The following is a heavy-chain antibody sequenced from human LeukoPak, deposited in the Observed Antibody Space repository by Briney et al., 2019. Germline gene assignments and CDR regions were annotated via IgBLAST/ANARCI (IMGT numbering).Heavy chain of an antibody. CDR2: IYTSGST. D-gene: IGHD2-2*02. J-gene: IGHJ6*03. V-gene: IGHV4-4*07. Sequence: SETLSLTCTVSGGAISSYYWSWIRQPAGKGLEWIGRIYTSGSTNYNPSLKSRVTMSVDTSKNQFSLKLSSVTAADTAVNYCAAVPAAIHDYYYYMDVWGKGTTVTVSS. CDR1: GGAISSYY. CDR3: AAVPAAIHDYYYYMDV.